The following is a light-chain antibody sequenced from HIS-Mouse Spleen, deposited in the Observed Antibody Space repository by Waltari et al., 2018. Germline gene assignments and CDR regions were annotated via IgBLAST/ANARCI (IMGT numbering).Light chain of an antibody. V-gene: IGKV2-30*02. Sequence: VVMTQSPLSLPVTLGQPASISCRSSQSLVHSDGNTYLNWCQQRPGQSPRRLIYKVSNRDSGVPDRFSGSGSGTDFTLKISRVEAEDVGVYYCMQGTHWAETFGQGTKVEIK. CDR1: QSLVHSDGNTY. J-gene: IGKJ1*01. CDR3: MQGTHWAET. CDR2: KVS.